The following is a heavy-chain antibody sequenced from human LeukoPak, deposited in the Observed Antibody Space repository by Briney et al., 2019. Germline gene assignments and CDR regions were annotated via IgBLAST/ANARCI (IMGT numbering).Heavy chain of an antibody. J-gene: IGHJ4*02. D-gene: IGHD3-3*01. Sequence: SETLSLTCTVSGCSISSGSYYWSWIRQPAGKGLEWIGRIYASGSTNYNPSRKSRVTISVDTSKNQFYMTLSSVTAADTAVYYCARGVDLAKVGYWSQGTLVTVSS. CDR1: GCSISSGSYY. V-gene: IGHV4-61*02. CDR2: IYASGST. CDR3: ARGVDLAKVGY.